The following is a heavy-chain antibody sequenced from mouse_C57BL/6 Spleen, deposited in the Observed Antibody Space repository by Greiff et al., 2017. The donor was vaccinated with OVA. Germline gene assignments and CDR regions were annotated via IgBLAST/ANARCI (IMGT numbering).Heavy chain of an antibody. CDR1: GFTFRSYG. CDR2: ISSGGSYT. D-gene: IGHD1-1*01. V-gene: IGHV5-6*01. J-gene: IGHJ2*01. Sequence: EVQRVESGGDLVKPGGALKLSCAASGFTFRSYGMSWGRPTPDKRPGGVATISSGGSYTYYPDSVKGRFTISRDNAKNTLYLQMSSLKSEDTAMYYCARHDYYGSRDYFDYWGQGTTLTVSS. CDR3: ARHDYYGSRDYFDY.